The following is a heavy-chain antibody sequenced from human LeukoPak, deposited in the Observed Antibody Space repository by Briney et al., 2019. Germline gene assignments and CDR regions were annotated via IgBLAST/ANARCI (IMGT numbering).Heavy chain of an antibody. D-gene: IGHD2-2*03. CDR2: IYTSGST. J-gene: IGHJ4*02. CDR3: ARDGYCSSTSCSLDYFDY. Sequence: SETLSLTCTVSGGSISSYYWSWIRQPAGRGLEWIGRIYTSGSTNYNPSLKSRVTMSVDTSKNQFSLKLSSVTAADTAVYYCARDGYCSSTSCSLDYFDYWGQGTPVTVSS. CDR1: GGSISSYY. V-gene: IGHV4-4*07.